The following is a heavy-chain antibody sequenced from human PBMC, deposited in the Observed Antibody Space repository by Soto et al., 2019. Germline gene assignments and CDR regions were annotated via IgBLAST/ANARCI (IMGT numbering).Heavy chain of an antibody. CDR1: GFTLSDYY. CDR3: ARGVVALSYYYYYGMDV. V-gene: IGHV3-11*01. D-gene: IGHD3-22*01. Sequence: GGSLRLSCAASGFTLSDYYMSWIRQAPGKGLEWVSYISSSGSTIYYADSVKGRFTISRDNAKNSLYLQMNSLRAEDTAVYYCARGVVALSYYYYYGMDVWGQGTTVTV. CDR2: ISSSGSTI. J-gene: IGHJ6*02.